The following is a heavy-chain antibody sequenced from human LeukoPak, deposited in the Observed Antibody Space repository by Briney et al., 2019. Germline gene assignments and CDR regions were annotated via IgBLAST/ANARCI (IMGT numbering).Heavy chain of an antibody. CDR3: AGVGGYYDFPPYYFDY. J-gene: IGHJ4*02. Sequence: PSETLSLTCTVSGGSISSSSYYWGWIRQPPGKGLEWIGSIYYSGSTYYNPFLKSRVTISVDTSKNQFSLKLSSVTAADTAVYYCAGVGGYYDFPPYYFDYWGQGTLVTVSS. D-gene: IGHD3-3*01. CDR2: IYYSGST. CDR1: GGSISSSSYY. V-gene: IGHV4-39*01.